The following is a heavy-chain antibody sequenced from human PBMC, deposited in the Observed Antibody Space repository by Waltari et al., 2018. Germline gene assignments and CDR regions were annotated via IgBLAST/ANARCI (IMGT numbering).Heavy chain of an antibody. CDR3: ARDGALTTADYRWFDS. CDR2: IIPIVGTA. D-gene: IGHD3-10*01. V-gene: IGHV1-69*01. Sequence: QVQLVQSGAEAKKPGSSVKVSCKASGGTFSSYAISWVRQAPGQGLEWMGGIIPIVGTANYAQKFQGRVTITADESTSTAYMELSSLRSEDTAVYYCARDGALTTADYRWFDSWGQGTLVTVSS. J-gene: IGHJ5*01. CDR1: GGTFSSYA.